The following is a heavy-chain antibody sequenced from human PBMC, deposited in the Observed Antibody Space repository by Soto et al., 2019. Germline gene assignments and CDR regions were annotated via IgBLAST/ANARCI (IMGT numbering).Heavy chain of an antibody. Sequence: ASVKVSCKASGYTFSNYGISWVRQAPGQGLEWMGWISAYNGKTYDAERLQGRVTMTTDTSTSTAYMELRSLRSDDTAVYYCAREANCGSERYSPAEYSQHCGQGPLVTVYS. V-gene: IGHV1-18*04. D-gene: IGHD2-21*01. CDR3: AREANCGSERYSPAEYSQH. J-gene: IGHJ1*01. CDR2: ISAYNGKT. CDR1: GYTFSNYG.